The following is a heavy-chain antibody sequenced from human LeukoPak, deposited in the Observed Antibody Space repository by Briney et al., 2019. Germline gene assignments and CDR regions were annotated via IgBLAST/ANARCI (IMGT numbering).Heavy chain of an antibody. Sequence: GGSLRLSCTVSGFTFGNYAMTWVRQGPGKGLESVSSASTDGTPYYANSVKGRFTISRDNSKSTLYLRMNSLRAEDTAVYYCAKLRHGGYYSYMDVWGKGTTVTVSS. V-gene: IGHV3-23*01. CDR3: AKLRHGGYYSYMDV. J-gene: IGHJ6*03. D-gene: IGHD2-21*01. CDR1: GFTFGNYA. CDR2: ASTDGTP.